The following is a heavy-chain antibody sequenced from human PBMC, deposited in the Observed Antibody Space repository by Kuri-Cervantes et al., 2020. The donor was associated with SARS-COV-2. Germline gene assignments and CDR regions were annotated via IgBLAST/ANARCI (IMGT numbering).Heavy chain of an antibody. CDR1: GYTFSNYW. J-gene: IGHJ4*02. Sequence: GGSLRLSCKGSGYTFSNYWIAWVRRTPGKGLEWMGIIYPDDSDIRYSPSFQGQVTISADKSSSTAYLQWSSLKASDTAMYFCARRYSTGWYNFDYWGQGTLVTVSS. D-gene: IGHD6-19*01. V-gene: IGHV5-51*01. CDR2: IYPDDSDI. CDR3: ARRYSTGWYNFDY.